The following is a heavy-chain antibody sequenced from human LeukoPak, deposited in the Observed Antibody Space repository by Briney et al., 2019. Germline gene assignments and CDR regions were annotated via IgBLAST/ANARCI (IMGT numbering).Heavy chain of an antibody. V-gene: IGHV3-64D*09. CDR2: ISSNGGST. CDR3: VKGYCSSISCYGDY. Sequence: GGSLRLSCATSGFSFTDYPMNWVRQAPGKGLEYVSTISSNGGSTYYADSVKGRFTISRDNSKNTLYLQMSSLRAEDTAVYYCVKGYCSSISCYGDYWGQGTLVTFSS. D-gene: IGHD2-2*01. J-gene: IGHJ4*02. CDR1: GFSFTDYP.